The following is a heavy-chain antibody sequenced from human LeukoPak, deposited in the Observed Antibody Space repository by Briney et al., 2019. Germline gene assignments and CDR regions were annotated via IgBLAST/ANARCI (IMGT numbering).Heavy chain of an antibody. CDR1: GFTLSSYA. CDR3: AKGHTFYGSGSYLAGDDAFDI. V-gene: IGHV3-23*01. J-gene: IGHJ3*02. D-gene: IGHD3-10*01. Sequence: PGGSLRLSCAASGFTLSSYAMSWVRQAPGKGLEWVSAISGSGGSTYYADSVKGRFTISRDNSKNTLYLQMNSLRAEDTAVYYCAKGHTFYGSGSYLAGDDAFDIWGQGTMVTVSS. CDR2: ISGSGGST.